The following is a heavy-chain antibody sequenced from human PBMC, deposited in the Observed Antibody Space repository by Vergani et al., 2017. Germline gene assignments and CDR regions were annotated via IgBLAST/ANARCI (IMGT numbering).Heavy chain of an antibody. V-gene: IGHV3-23*01. Sequence: EVQLLESGGGLAQPGGSLRLSCAASGFSFKDYAMRWVRQATGKGLEWVSGISGTGGFTFYADSVKGRFTISRDNYKNTLYLQMSSLRADDTAVYYCAMSASVSMSLPNWFESWGQGTHVTVS. CDR3: AMSASVSMSLPNWFES. CDR2: ISGTGGFT. J-gene: IGHJ5*01. CDR1: GFSFKDYA.